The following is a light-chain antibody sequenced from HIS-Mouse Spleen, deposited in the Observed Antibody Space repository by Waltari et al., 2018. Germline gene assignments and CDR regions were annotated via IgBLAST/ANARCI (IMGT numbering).Light chain of an antibody. CDR1: SGSVSTIYY. J-gene: IGLJ3*02. CDR3: VLYMGSGIWV. CDR2: STN. V-gene: IGLV8-61*01. Sequence: QTVVTQEPSFSVSPGGTVPLTCGLSSGSVSTIYYPSWYQQTPGQAPRTLIYSTNTRSSGVPDRFSGSILGNKAALTITGAQADDESDYYCVLYMGSGIWVFGGGTKLTVL.